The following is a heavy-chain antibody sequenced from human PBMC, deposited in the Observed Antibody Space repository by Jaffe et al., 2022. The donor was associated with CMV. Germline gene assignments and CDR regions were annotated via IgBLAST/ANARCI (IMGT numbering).Heavy chain of an antibody. CDR2: IYYSGST. V-gene: IGHV4-59*01. D-gene: IGHD6-6*01. J-gene: IGHJ6*03. CDR1: GGSISSYY. Sequence: QVQLQESGPGLVKPSETLSLTCTVSGGSISSYYWSWIRQPPGKGLEWIGYIYYSGSTNYNPSLKSRVTISVDTSKNQFSLKLSSVTAADTAVYYCARDFIAARRFSSSADYYYMDVWGKGTTVTVSS. CDR3: ARDFIAARRFSSSADYYYMDV.